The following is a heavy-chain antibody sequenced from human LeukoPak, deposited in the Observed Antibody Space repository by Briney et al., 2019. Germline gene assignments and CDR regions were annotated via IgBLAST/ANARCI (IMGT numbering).Heavy chain of an antibody. Sequence: GGSLRLSCAASGFTFRIYAMTWVRQAPGKGLEWVSSISSSSSYIYYADSVKGRFTISRDNAKNSLYLQMNSLRAEDTAVYYCARGSGWTYWGQGTLVTVSS. J-gene: IGHJ4*02. CDR3: ARGSGWTY. CDR1: GFTFRIYA. D-gene: IGHD6-19*01. CDR2: ISSSSSYI. V-gene: IGHV3-21*01.